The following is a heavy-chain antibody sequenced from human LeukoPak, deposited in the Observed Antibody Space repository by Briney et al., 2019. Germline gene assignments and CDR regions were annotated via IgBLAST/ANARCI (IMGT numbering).Heavy chain of an antibody. CDR1: GFTVSKNY. Sequence: GGSLRLSCAASGFTVSKNYMSWVSQAPGKVLEWDSVLYSGVSTYYADFVKGRFTISRDSPKNPLYLQMSGLRAEDTAVYYCARDSLQLNYFGNWGQGTPVTVSS. J-gene: IGHJ4*02. D-gene: IGHD1-1*01. CDR2: LYSGVST. CDR3: ARDSLQLNYFGN. V-gene: IGHV3-53*01.